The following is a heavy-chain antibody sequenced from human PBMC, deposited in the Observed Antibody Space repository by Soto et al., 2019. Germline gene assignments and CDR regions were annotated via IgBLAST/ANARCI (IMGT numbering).Heavy chain of an antibody. CDR3: AKNPGYYYDSTGYHFDY. Sequence: AGSLRLSCAASEFTFSNYAMSWVRQAPGKGLEWVSAISYGGGTTYYADSVKGRFTISRDNSKNTLYLQMNSLRAEDTAVYYCAKNPGYYYDSTGYHFDYWGQGT. CDR2: ISYGGGTT. V-gene: IGHV3-23*01. CDR1: EFTFSNYA. J-gene: IGHJ4*02. D-gene: IGHD3-22*01.